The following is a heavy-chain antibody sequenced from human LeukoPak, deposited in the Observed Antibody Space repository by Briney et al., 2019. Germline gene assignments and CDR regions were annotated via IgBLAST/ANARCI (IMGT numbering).Heavy chain of an antibody. CDR3: ARDYGFYGDYGLYY. V-gene: IGHV4-31*11. J-gene: IGHJ4*02. D-gene: IGHD4-17*01. CDR1: GGSFSGYY. Sequence: SETLSLTCAVYGGSFSGYYWSWIRQHPGKGLEWIGYIYYSGSTYYNPSLKSRVTISVDTSKNQFSLKLSSVTAADTAVYYCARDYGFYGDYGLYYWGQGTLVTVSS. CDR2: IYYSGST.